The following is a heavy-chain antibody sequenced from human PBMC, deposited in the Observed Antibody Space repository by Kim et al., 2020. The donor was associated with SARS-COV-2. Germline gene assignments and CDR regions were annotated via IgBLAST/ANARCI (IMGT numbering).Heavy chain of an antibody. CDR1: GFTFSSYS. J-gene: IGHJ6*02. V-gene: IGHV3-21*01. Sequence: GGSLRLSCAASGFTFSSYSMNWVRQAPGKGLEWVSSISSSSYIYYADSVKGRFTISRDNAKNSLYLQMNSLRAEDTAVYYCAREGGYAYYYYGMDVWGQGTTVTVSS. D-gene: IGHD6-25*01. CDR3: AREGGYAYYYYGMDV. CDR2: ISSSSYI.